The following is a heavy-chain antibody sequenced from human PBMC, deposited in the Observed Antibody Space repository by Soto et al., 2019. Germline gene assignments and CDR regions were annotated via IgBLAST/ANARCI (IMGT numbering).Heavy chain of an antibody. CDR3: VRQVIRTRRFNWFDP. Sequence: QLQLQESGPGLVKPSETLSLTCSVSGASVTGTTYYWGWIRQSPGKGLELIGNIYHNGRTDYNPSLKMRVTISIDASKTQFSVRLTSVTAADTAMYYWVRQVIRTRRFNWFDPWGQGTLVTIAS. J-gene: IGHJ5*02. CDR1: GASVTGTTYY. D-gene: IGHD2-21*01. V-gene: IGHV4-39*01. CDR2: IYHNGRT.